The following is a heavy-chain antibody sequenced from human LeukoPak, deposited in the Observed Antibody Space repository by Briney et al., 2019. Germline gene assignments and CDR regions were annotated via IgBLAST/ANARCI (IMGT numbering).Heavy chain of an antibody. Sequence: SQTLSLTCAISGDSVSSNSATWNWIRQSPSRGLEWLGRTYYRSKWYNDYAVSVKSRIPLNPDTSKNQFSLQLNSVPPEDTAVYYCARDPGGDTSMPFDPWGQGTLVTVSS. CDR3: ARDPGGDTSMPFDP. D-gene: IGHD5-18*01. V-gene: IGHV6-1*01. CDR1: GDSVSSNSAT. CDR2: TYYRSKWYN. J-gene: IGHJ5*02.